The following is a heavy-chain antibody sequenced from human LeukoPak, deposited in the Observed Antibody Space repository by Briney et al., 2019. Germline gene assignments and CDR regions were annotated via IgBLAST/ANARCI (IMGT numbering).Heavy chain of an antibody. Sequence: SQTLSLTCAVSGGSISSGGYSWSWIRQPPGKGLEWIGYIYHSGSTYYNPSLKSRVTISVDRSKNQFSLKLSSVTAADTAVYYCARDLGGGYFDYWGQGTLVTVSS. V-gene: IGHV4-30-2*01. D-gene: IGHD4-23*01. CDR3: ARDLGGGYFDY. J-gene: IGHJ4*02. CDR1: GGSISSGGYS. CDR2: IYHSGST.